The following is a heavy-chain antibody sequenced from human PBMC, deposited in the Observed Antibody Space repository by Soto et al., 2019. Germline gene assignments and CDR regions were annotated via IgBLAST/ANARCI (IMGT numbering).Heavy chain of an antibody. CDR3: ARLAIRYYFDY. V-gene: IGHV4-39*01. D-gene: IGHD3-10*01. J-gene: IGHJ4*02. CDR2: IYFSGST. Sequence: SETLSLTCTVSGGSISSSSYYWGWIRQPPGKGLEWIGSIYFSGSTYYNPSLKSRVTISGDTSNNQFYLNLNSASAADTAVYYCARLAIRYYFDYWGQGALVTVSS. CDR1: GGSISSSSYY.